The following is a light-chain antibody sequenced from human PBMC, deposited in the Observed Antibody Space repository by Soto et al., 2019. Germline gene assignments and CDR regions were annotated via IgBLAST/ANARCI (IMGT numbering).Light chain of an antibody. V-gene: IGLV3-1*01. CDR3: QAWDSSTWV. Sequence: SYELTQPPSVSVSPGQTASITCSGDELGDKYACWYQQKPGQSPVLVIYQNTKRPSGIPERFSCSNSGNTATLTISGTQAMDEADYYCQAWDSSTWVFGGGTKVTVL. J-gene: IGLJ3*02. CDR1: ELGDKY. CDR2: QNT.